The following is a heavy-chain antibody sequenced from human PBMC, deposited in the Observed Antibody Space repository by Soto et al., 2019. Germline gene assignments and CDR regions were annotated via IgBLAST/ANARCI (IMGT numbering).Heavy chain of an antibody. CDR1: GYTFTSYA. D-gene: IGHD1-1*01. V-gene: IGHV1-2*04. Sequence: GASVKVSCKASGYTFTSYAMHWVRQAPGQRLEWMGWINPNSGGTNYAQKFQGWVTMTRDTSISTAYMELSRLRSDDTAVYYCARSLGTTGTTDAFDIWGQGTMVTVSS. J-gene: IGHJ3*02. CDR3: ARSLGTTGTTDAFDI. CDR2: INPNSGGT.